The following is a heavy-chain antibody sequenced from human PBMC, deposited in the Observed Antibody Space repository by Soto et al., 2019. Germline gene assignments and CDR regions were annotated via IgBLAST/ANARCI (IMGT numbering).Heavy chain of an antibody. CDR1: GFTFSSYA. V-gene: IGHV3-30*04. D-gene: IGHD5-12*01. CDR3: ARPRAPGDIEAFDI. CDR2: ISYDGSNK. J-gene: IGHJ3*02. Sequence: GGSLRLSCAASGFTFSSYAMHWVRQAPGKGLEWVAVISYDGSNKYYADSVKGRFTISRDNSKNTLYLQMNSLRAEDTAVYYCARPRAPGDIEAFDIWGQGTMVTVSS.